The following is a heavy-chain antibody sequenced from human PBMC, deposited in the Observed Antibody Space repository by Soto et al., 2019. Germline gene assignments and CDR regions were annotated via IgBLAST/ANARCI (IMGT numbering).Heavy chain of an antibody. CDR1: GFTFSSYA. CDR2: ISGSGGST. J-gene: IGHJ3*02. D-gene: IGHD6-13*01. Sequence: EVQLLESGGGLVQPGGSLRLSCAASGFTFSSYAMSWVRQAPGKGLEWVSAISGSGGSTYYADSVKGRFTISRDNSKNTLYLQMNSLRAEDTAVYYCAKDKEPWYRSSRWAFDIWGQGTMVTVSS. CDR3: AKDKEPWYRSSRWAFDI. V-gene: IGHV3-23*01.